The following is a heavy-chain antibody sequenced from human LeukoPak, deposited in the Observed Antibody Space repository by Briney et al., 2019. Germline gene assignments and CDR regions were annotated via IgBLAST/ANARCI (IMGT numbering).Heavy chain of an antibody. J-gene: IGHJ5*02. D-gene: IGHD2-15*01. CDR3: ARDHWVVAAIAAVGWFDP. CDR1: GYSISSGYY. V-gene: IGHV4-38-2*02. CDR2: IYHSGST. Sequence: SETLSLTCTVSGYSISSGYYWGWIRQPPGKGLEWIGSIYHSGSTYYNPSLKSRVTISVDTSKNQFSLKLSSVTAADTAVYYCARDHWVVAAIAAVGWFDPWGQGTLATVSS.